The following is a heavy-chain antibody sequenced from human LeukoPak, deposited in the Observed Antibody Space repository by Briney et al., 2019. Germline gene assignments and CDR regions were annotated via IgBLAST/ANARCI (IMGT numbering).Heavy chain of an antibody. J-gene: IGHJ6*03. CDR3: ARSSGRSPNRDYMDV. CDR2: INPSGGSS. CDR1: GYTFTSYY. Sequence: GASVKVSCKASGYTFTSYYMHWVRQAPGQGLEWMGIINPSGGSSSYAQKFQGRVTMTRDTSTSTVYMELSSLRSEDTAVYYCARSSGRSPNRDYMDVWGKGTTVTISS. D-gene: IGHD1-14*01. V-gene: IGHV1-46*01.